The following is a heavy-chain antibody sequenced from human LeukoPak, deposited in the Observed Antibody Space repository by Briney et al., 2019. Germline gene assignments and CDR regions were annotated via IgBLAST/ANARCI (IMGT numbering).Heavy chain of an antibody. V-gene: IGHV4-39*07. D-gene: IGHD6-13*01. CDR3: ARAYSSSWYEEAGYFDL. Sequence: NSSETLSLTCTVSGGSISSSSYYWGWIRQPPGKGLEWIGSIYYSGSTYYNPSLKSRVTISVDTSKNQFSLKLSSVTAADTAVYYCARAYSSSWYEEAGYFDLWGRGTLVTVSS. CDR2: IYYSGST. J-gene: IGHJ2*01. CDR1: GGSISSSSYY.